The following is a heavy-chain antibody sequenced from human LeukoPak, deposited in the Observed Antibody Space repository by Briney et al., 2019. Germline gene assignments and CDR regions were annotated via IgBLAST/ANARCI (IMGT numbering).Heavy chain of an antibody. CDR2: ISYDGSNK. CDR1: GFTFSSYA. Sequence: PGGSLRLSCAASGFTFSSYAMHWVRQAPGKGLEWVAVISYDGSNKYYADSVKGRFTISRDNSKNTLYLQMNSLRAEDTAVYYCAREGRPYDFWSGYYSYYYYYYGMDVWGQGTAVTVSS. D-gene: IGHD3-3*01. CDR3: AREGRPYDFWSGYYSYYYYYYGMDV. V-gene: IGHV3-30*04. J-gene: IGHJ6*02.